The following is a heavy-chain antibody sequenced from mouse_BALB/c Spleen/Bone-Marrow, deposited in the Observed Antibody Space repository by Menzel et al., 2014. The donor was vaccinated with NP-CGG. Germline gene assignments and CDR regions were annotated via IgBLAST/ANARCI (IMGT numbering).Heavy chain of an antibody. CDR1: GFSFSYYG. CDR2: IRSGGSYT. CDR3: ARGSTGYIDY. V-gene: IGHV5-9-4*01. Sequence: EVQGVESGGGLVKPGGSLKLSCAASGFSFSYYGMSWVRQSPEKRLEWVAEIRSGGSYTYYPDTVTGRFTISRDNAKNTLYLEMSSLRSEDTAMYYCARGSTGYIDYWGQGTTLTVTS. J-gene: IGHJ2*01. D-gene: IGHD6-1*01.